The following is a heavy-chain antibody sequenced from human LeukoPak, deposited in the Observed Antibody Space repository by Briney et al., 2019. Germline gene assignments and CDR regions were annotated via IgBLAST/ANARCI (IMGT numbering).Heavy chain of an antibody. Sequence: SETLSLTCTVSGGSISSYYWSWIRQPPGKGLEWIGYIYTSGSTNYNPSLKSRVTISVDTSKNQFSLKLSSVTAADTAVYYCASAPAYGSPYYYYYYYMDVWGKGTTVTVSS. CDR1: GGSISSYY. D-gene: IGHD3-10*01. J-gene: IGHJ6*03. V-gene: IGHV4-4*09. CDR3: ASAPAYGSPYYYYYYYMDV. CDR2: IYTSGST.